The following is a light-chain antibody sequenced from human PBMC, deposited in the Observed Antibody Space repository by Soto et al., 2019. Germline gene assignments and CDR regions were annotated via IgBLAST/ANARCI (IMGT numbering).Light chain of an antibody. CDR1: QSITTW. CDR3: QHYKMYSTWT. CDR2: DVS. V-gene: IGKV1-5*01. J-gene: IGKJ1*01. Sequence: IDMTQSPATLSAYRVDIVTITRRASQSITTWLAWYQQRPGKAPKLLIYDVSSLQSGVPSRFSGSGSGTEFTLTISSLQPDDFATYYCQHYKMYSTWTFGQGTKVDIK.